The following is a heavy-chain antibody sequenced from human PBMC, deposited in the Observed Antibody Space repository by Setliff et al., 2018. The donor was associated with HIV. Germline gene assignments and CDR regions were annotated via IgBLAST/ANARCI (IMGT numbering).Heavy chain of an antibody. D-gene: IGHD6-19*01. CDR3: ARASDYSSPSFGY. CDR1: GFTFSSYW. V-gene: IGHV3-74*03. Sequence: PGGSLRLSCAASGFTFSSYWMHWVRQAPGKGLVWVSRINSDGSSTTYADSVKGRFTISRDNAKNTVYLQMNSLRAEDTAVYYCARASDYSSPSFGYWGQGTLVTVSS. CDR2: INSDGSST. J-gene: IGHJ4*02.